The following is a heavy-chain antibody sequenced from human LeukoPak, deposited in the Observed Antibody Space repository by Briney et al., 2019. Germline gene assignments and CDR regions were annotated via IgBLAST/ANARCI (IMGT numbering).Heavy chain of an antibody. V-gene: IGHV3-23*01. Sequence: GGSLRLSCAASGFTFSSYAMSWVRQAPGKGLEWVSAISGSGGSTYYVDSVKGRFTISRDNSKNTLYLQMNSLRAEDTAVYYCARDNSVADYFDYWGQGTLVTVSS. CDR1: GFTFSSYA. D-gene: IGHD6-19*01. CDR3: ARDNSVADYFDY. J-gene: IGHJ4*02. CDR2: ISGSGGST.